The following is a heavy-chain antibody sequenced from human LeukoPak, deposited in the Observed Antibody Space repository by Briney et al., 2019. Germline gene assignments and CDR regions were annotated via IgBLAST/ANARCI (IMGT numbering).Heavy chain of an antibody. CDR2: ISGSGGST. CDR3: SRLPNNKVDY. V-gene: IGHV3-23*01. J-gene: IGHJ4*02. Sequence: GGSLRLSCAASGFTFSSYAMSWVRQAPGKGLEWVSTISGSGGSTYYADSVKGRFAISRDNSKNTLYLQMNSLRAEGTAVYYCSRLPNNKVDYWGQGTLVTVSS. CDR1: GFTFSSYA. D-gene: IGHD5-18*01.